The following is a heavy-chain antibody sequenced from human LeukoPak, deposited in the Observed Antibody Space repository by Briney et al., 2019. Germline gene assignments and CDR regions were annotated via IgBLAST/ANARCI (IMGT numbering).Heavy chain of an antibody. D-gene: IGHD6-6*01. J-gene: IGHJ5*02. Sequence: PSETLSLTCTVSGGSISSSSYYWGWIRQPPGKGLEWIGYMYYSGSTNYNPSLKSRVTISVDTSKNQFSLKLSSVTAADTAVYYCARRRIAARRGNWFDPWGQGTLVTVSS. CDR1: GGSISSSSYY. V-gene: IGHV4-61*05. CDR2: MYYSGST. CDR3: ARRRIAARRGNWFDP.